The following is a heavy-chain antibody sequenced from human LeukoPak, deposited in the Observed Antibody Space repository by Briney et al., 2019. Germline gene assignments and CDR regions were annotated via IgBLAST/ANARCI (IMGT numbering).Heavy chain of an antibody. V-gene: IGHV3-23*01. J-gene: IGHJ4*02. CDR3: AKDMGYSSSWYSDY. CDR2: ISGSGGSS. Sequence: GGSLRLSCAASGFTFSCYAMSWVRQAPGKGLEWVSTISGSGGSSYYADSVKGRFTISRDNSKNTLYLQMNSLRAEDTAVYYCAKDMGYSSSWYSDYWGQGTLVTVSS. CDR1: GFTFSCYA. D-gene: IGHD6-13*01.